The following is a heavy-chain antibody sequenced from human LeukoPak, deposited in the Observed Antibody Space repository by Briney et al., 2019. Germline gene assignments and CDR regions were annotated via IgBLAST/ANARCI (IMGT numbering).Heavy chain of an antibody. D-gene: IGHD6-13*01. CDR3: ARLRQQLVYPYYFDY. CDR2: IYYSGST. CDR1: GGSISSDY. V-gene: IGHV4-59*08. Sequence: SETLSLTCTVSGGSISSDYWSWIRQPPEKGLEWIGYIYYSGSTNYNPSLKSRVTISVDTSKNQFSLRLSSVTAADTAVYYCARLRQQLVYPYYFDYWGQGTLVTVSS. J-gene: IGHJ4*02.